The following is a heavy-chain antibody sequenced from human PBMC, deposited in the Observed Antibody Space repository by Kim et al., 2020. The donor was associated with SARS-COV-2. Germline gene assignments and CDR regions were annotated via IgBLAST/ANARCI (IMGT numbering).Heavy chain of an antibody. V-gene: IGHV4-34*01. J-gene: IGHJ4*02. CDR1: GGSFSGYY. D-gene: IGHD2-2*01. CDR3: ARVFCSSTSCKYYFDY. Sequence: SETLSLTCAVYGGSFSGYYWSWIRQPPGKGLEWIGEINHSGSTNYNPSLKSRVTISVDTSKNQFSLKLSSVTAADTAVYYCARVFCSSTSCKYYFDYWGQGTLVTVSS. CDR2: INHSGST.